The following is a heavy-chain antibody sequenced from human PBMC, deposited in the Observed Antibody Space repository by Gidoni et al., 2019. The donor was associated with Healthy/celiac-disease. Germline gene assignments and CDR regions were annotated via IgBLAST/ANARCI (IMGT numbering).Heavy chain of an antibody. CDR3: ARGSDDYIWGSYRSWWFDP. CDR2: INHSGST. J-gene: IGHJ5*02. Sequence: QVQLQQWGPGLLKPSETLSLTCAVYGGSFSGYYWSWIRQPPGKGLEWIGEINHSGSTNYNPSLKSRVTISVDTSKNQFSLKLSSVTAADTAVYYCARGSDDYIWGSYRSWWFDPWGQGTLVTVSS. CDR1: GGSFSGYY. D-gene: IGHD3-16*02. V-gene: IGHV4-34*01.